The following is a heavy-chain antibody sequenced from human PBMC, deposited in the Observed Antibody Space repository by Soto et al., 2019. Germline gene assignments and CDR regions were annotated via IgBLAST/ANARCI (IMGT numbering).Heavy chain of an antibody. D-gene: IGHD5-18*01. Sequence: EVQLLESGGGLVQPGGSLRLSCAASGFTFSSYAMSWVRQAPGKGLEWVSAISGSGGSTYYADSVKGRFTISRDNSKNTLYLQMNSLRADDTAVYYCAKYRDTAMVAQPYFDYWGQGTLVTVSS. J-gene: IGHJ4*02. CDR1: GFTFSSYA. CDR3: AKYRDTAMVAQPYFDY. CDR2: ISGSGGST. V-gene: IGHV3-23*01.